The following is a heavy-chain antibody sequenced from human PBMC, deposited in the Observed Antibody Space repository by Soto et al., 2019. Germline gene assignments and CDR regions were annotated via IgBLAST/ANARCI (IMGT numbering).Heavy chain of an antibody. CDR3: ARDFSGTAMVNFDY. J-gene: IGHJ4*02. CDR2: ISAYNGNT. D-gene: IGHD5-18*01. CDR1: GYTFTSYG. Sequence: ASVKVSCKASGYTFTSYGISWVRQAPGQGLERMGWISAYNGNTNYAQKLQGRVTMTTDTSTSTAYMELRSLRSDDTAVYYCARDFSGTAMVNFDYWGQGTLVTVSS. V-gene: IGHV1-18*01.